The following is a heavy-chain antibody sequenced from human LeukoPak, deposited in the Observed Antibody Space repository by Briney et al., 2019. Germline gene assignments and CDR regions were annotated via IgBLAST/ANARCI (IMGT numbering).Heavy chain of an antibody. Sequence: PGGSLRLSCAASGFTFSSYSMNWVRQAPGKGLEWVSSISSSSSYIYYADSVKGRFTISRDNAKNSLYPQMNSLRAEDTAVYYCVWGFWDFDYWGQGTLVTVSS. CDR1: GFTFSSYS. D-gene: IGHD7-27*01. CDR2: ISSSSSYI. CDR3: VWGFWDFDY. J-gene: IGHJ4*02. V-gene: IGHV3-21*01.